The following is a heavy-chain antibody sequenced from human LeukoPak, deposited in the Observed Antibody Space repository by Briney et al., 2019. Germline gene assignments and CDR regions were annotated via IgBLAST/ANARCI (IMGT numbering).Heavy chain of an antibody. CDR2: ISSSSSYI. V-gene: IGHV3-21*01. CDR3: ARDMYSGSYLYYFDY. J-gene: IGHJ4*02. D-gene: IGHD1-26*01. Sequence: GGSLRLSCAASGFTFSSYSMNWLRQAPGKGLEWVSYISSSSSYIYYADSVKGRFTISRDNAKNSLYLQMNSLRAEDTAVYYCARDMYSGSYLYYFDYWGQGTLVTVSS. CDR1: GFTFSSYS.